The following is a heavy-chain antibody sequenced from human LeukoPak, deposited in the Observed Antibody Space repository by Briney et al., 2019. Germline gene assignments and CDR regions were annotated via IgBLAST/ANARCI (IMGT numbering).Heavy chain of an antibody. CDR1: GFTFSSYA. CDR2: ISGSGGST. D-gene: IGHD6-19*01. V-gene: IGHV3-23*01. J-gene: IGHJ5*02. CDR3: AKDEMYRSGWNWFDP. Sequence: SGGSLRLSCAASGFTFSSYAMSWVRQAPGEGLEWVSAISGSGGSTYYADSVKGRFTISRDNSKNTLYLQMNSLRAEDTAVYYCAKDEMYRSGWNWFDPWGQGTLVTVSS.